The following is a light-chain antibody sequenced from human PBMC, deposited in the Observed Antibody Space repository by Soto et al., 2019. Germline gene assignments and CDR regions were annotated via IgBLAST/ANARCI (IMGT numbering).Light chain of an antibody. J-gene: IGKJ5*01. V-gene: IGKV1-5*03. CDR2: KAS. CDR1: QSISSW. Sequence: DIKMTQSPSTLSASVGDRVTITCRASQSISSWLAWYQQKPGKAPKLLIYKASSLESGVPSRFSGSGSGTEFTLTISSLQPDDFATYYCQQYNSYSLFGQGTRLEIK. CDR3: QQYNSYSL.